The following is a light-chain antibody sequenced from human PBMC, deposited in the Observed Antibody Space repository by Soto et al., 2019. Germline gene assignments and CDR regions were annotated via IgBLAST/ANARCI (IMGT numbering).Light chain of an antibody. CDR1: RSNIGTNS. CDR2: SNN. J-gene: IGLJ1*01. V-gene: IGLV1-47*02. Sequence: QSVLTQPPSASGTPGQRVTISCSGSRSNIGTNSVYWYQKLPGTAPRVLIYSNNQRPSGVPDRFSGSKSGTSASLAISGLRSEDEADYYCAARDDSLSGYVFGAGTKVTVL. CDR3: AARDDSLSGYV.